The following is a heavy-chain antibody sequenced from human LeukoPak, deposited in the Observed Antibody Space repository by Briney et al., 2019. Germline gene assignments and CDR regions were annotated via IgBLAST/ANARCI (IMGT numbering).Heavy chain of an antibody. D-gene: IGHD4-17*01. CDR2: ISGSGGTT. J-gene: IGHJ4*02. V-gene: IGHV3-23*01. CDR1: GFTFSSYV. CDR3: AKDSSTTVTTKGGPRRSFDY. Sequence: EWSLRLSCAASGFTFSSYVMSWVRQAPGKGLDWVSVISGSGGTTYYADSVKGRFTISRDNSKNTLYLQMNSLRAEDTAIYYCAKDSSTTVTTKGGPRRSFDYWGLGTLVTVSS.